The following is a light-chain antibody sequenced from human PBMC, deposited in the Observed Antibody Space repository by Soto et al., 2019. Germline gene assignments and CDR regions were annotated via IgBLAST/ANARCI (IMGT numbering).Light chain of an antibody. J-gene: IGLJ3*02. CDR2: VHSDGSH. Sequence: QSVLTQSPSASASLGASVKLTCTLSSGRSRYAIAWHQQQPEKGPRYLMKVHSDGSHSKGGGIPDRFSGSSSGAERYLTISSLQSEDEADYYCQTWGTGINWVFGGGTKLTVL. V-gene: IGLV4-69*01. CDR3: QTWGTGINWV. CDR1: SGRSRYA.